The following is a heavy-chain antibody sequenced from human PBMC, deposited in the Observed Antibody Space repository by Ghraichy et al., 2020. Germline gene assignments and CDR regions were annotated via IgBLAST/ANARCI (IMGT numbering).Heavy chain of an antibody. Sequence: GGSLRLSCAASGFTFSSYAMHWVRQAPGKGLEWVAVISYDGSNKYYGDSVKGRFTISRDKSKNTLYLQMNSLRAEDTAVYYCARGEIEVAGTKLDFWCQGTLVTVSS. J-gene: IGHJ4*02. CDR3: ARGEIEVAGTKLDF. CDR1: GFTFSSYA. CDR2: ISYDGSNK. V-gene: IGHV3-30-3*01. D-gene: IGHD6-19*01.